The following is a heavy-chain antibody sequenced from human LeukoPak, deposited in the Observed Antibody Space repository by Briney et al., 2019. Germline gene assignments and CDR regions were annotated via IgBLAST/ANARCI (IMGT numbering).Heavy chain of an antibody. Sequence: PGGSLRLSCAASGFTFDDYAMHWVRQAPGKGLEWVSGISWNSGSLGYADSVKGRFTISRDNAKNSLYLQMNSLRAEDTALYYCAKKAAASGFDYWGQGTLVTVSS. V-gene: IGHV3-9*01. D-gene: IGHD2-2*01. CDR3: AKKAAASGFDY. J-gene: IGHJ4*02. CDR1: GFTFDDYA. CDR2: ISWNSGSL.